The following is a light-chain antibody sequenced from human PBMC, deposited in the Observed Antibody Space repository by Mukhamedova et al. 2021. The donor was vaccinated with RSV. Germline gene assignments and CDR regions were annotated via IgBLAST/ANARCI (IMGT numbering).Light chain of an antibody. Sequence: WYQRRVHGKAPKRLIYSASTLQSGVPSRFSGSGSGTEFTLTISSLQPEDFATYYCLQHNSYPRTFGQGTKGEIK. J-gene: IGKJ1*01. V-gene: IGKV1-17*01. CDR3: LQHNSYPRT. CDR2: SAS.